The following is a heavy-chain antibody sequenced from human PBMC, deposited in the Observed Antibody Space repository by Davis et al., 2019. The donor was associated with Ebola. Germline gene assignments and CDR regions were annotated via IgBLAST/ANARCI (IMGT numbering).Heavy chain of an antibody. CDR2: ISSSSTTK. Sequence: GESLKISCAASGFTFSSYSMNWVRQAPGRGLEWVSYISSSSTTKYYADSVKGRFTISRDNAKNSLYLQMNSLRAEDTAVYYCARGGGGYYYYYGMDVWGQGTTVTVSS. J-gene: IGHJ6*02. CDR3: ARGGGGYYYYYGMDV. D-gene: IGHD3-16*01. V-gene: IGHV3-48*04. CDR1: GFTFSSYS.